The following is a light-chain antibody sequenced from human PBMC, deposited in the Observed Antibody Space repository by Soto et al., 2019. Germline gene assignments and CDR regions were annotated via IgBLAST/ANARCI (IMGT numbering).Light chain of an antibody. CDR3: SSYTSSSSYV. CDR1: SSDVGGYNY. Sequence: QSVLTQPASVSGSPGQSITISCTGTSSDVGGYNYVSWYQQHPGKAPKLMIYDVSNRPSGVSNRFSGSKSGNTASPTISGLQAEDEADYYCSSYTSSSSYVFGTG. CDR2: DVS. J-gene: IGLJ1*01. V-gene: IGLV2-14*01.